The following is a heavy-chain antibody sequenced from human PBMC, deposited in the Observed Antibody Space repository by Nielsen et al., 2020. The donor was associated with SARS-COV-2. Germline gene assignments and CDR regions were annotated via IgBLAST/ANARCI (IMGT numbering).Heavy chain of an antibody. V-gene: IGHV5-10-1*01. D-gene: IGHD5/OR15-5a*01. J-gene: IGHJ6*02. Sequence: GESLKISCKGSGYSFTSYWISWVRQMPGKGLEWMGRIDPSDSYTNYSPSFQGHVTISADKSISTAYLQWSSLKASDTAMYYCAILRARIYYYYGMDVWGQGTTVTVSS. CDR3: AILRARIYYYYGMDV. CDR2: IDPSDSYT. CDR1: GYSFTSYW.